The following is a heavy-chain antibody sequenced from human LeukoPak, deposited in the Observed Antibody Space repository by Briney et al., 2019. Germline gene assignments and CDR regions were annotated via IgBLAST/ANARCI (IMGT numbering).Heavy chain of an antibody. CDR1: GFTFSSYE. J-gene: IGHJ4*02. Sequence: PGGSLRLSCVAPGFTFSSYEMNWVRQAPGQGLEWVAYISNSGSTVYYADSVKGRFTISRDNAKSSLFLQMNSLRAEDTADYYCAREKFYDNSGFDYWGQGTLVTVSS. CDR2: ISNSGSTV. CDR3: AREKFYDNSGFDY. V-gene: IGHV3-48*03. D-gene: IGHD3-22*01.